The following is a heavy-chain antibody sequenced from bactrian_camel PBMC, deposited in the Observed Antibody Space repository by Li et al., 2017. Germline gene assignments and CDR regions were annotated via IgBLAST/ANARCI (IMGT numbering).Heavy chain of an antibody. J-gene: IGHJ4*01. V-gene: IGHV3S31*01. CDR2: ILNGGGSA. D-gene: IGHD1*01. CDR1: GFTSGTYS. CDR3: AARPRRAVLGLRCDRMSMTT. Sequence: QLVESGGGSVQTGGSLSLSCAPSGFTSGTYSVGWFRQAPGKEREGVAAILNGGGSAHYVDSVKGRFTISQDKVKNMVYLTMNSLKEEDSAMYYCAARPRRAVLGLRCDRMSMTTGARGPRSPSP.